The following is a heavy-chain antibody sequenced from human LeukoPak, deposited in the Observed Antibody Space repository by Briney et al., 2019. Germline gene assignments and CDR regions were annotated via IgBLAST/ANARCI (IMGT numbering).Heavy chain of an antibody. Sequence: SETLSLTCTVSGGSISSGSYYWSWIRQPPGKGLEWIGYIYYSGSTNYNPSLKSRVTISVDTSKNQFSLKLSSVTAADTAVYYCARGRYSSGWYDWGQGTLVTVSS. J-gene: IGHJ4*02. D-gene: IGHD6-19*01. CDR2: IYYSGST. V-gene: IGHV4-61*01. CDR3: ARGRYSSGWYD. CDR1: GGSISSGSYY.